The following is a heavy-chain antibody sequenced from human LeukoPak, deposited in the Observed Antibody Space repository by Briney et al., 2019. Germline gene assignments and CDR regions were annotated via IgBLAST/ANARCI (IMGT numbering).Heavy chain of an antibody. D-gene: IGHD1-26*01. J-gene: IGHJ3*02. Sequence: GGSLRLSCAASGFTFSNAWMSWVRQAPGKGLEWVSYISRSGSTIYYADSVKGRFTISRDNAKNSLYLQMNSLRAEDTALYYCARLGVGATRDAFDIWGQGTMVTVSS. CDR3: ARLGVGATRDAFDI. CDR2: ISRSGSTI. V-gene: IGHV3-11*01. CDR1: GFTFSNAW.